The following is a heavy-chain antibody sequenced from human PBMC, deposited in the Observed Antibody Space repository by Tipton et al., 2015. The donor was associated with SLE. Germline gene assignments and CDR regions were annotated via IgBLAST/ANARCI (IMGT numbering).Heavy chain of an antibody. V-gene: IGHV4-38-2*01. CDR2: IYHSGST. Sequence: TLSLTCAVSGYSISSGYYWGWIRQPPGKGLEWIGSIYHSGSTYYNPSLKSRVTISVDTSKNQFSRKLSSVTAADTAVYYCASAVVVNNDWYFDLWGRGTLVTVSS. CDR1: GYSISSGYY. J-gene: IGHJ2*01. CDR3: ASAVVVNNDWYFDL. D-gene: IGHD3-22*01.